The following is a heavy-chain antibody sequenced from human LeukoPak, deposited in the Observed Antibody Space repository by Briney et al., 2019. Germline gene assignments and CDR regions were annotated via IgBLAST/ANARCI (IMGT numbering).Heavy chain of an antibody. CDR3: ARHLLRGFYYGMDV. D-gene: IGHD3-10*01. V-gene: IGHV4-59*08. J-gene: IGHJ6*02. Sequence: SETLSLTCTVSGDSMSSYYWSWIRQPPEKGLEWIGYIYYSGSTDYNPSLKSRVTISIDTSKNQFSLKLSSVTAADTAAYFCARHLLRGFYYGMDVWGQGTTVTVSS. CDR1: GDSMSSYY. CDR2: IYYSGST.